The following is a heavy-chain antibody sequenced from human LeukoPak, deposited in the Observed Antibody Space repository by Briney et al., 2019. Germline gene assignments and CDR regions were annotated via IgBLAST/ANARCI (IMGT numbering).Heavy chain of an antibody. J-gene: IGHJ1*01. CDR1: GGSISSITDYY. CDR3: ASNYYDSSGYYLEYFQH. V-gene: IGHV4-39*07. Sequence: ETLSLTCIVSGGSISSITDYYWGWIRKSPGKGLQWIGNVYYTGSTQYNPSLRSRITISVDTSKNQFSLRLTSVTAADTAVYYCASNYYDSSGYYLEYFQHWGQGTLVTVSS. D-gene: IGHD3-22*01. CDR2: VYYTGST.